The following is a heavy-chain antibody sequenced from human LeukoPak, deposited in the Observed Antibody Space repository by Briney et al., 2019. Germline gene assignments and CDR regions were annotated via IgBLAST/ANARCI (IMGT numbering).Heavy chain of an antibody. CDR3: ARGQGYSSSEADY. CDR1: GYTFTGYY. V-gene: IGHV1-2*02. CDR2: INPNSDGT. D-gene: IGHD6-13*01. J-gene: IGHJ4*02. Sequence: GASVKVSCKASGYTFTGYYMPWGRQAPGQGLEWMGWINPNSDGTNYAQKFQGRVTMTRDTSISTAYMELSRLRSDDTAVYYCARGQGYSSSEADYWGQGTLVTVSS.